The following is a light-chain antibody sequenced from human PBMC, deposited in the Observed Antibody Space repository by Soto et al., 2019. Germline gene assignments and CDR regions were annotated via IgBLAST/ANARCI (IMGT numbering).Light chain of an antibody. CDR3: QQYNSYSWT. CDR2: DAS. V-gene: IGKV1-5*01. CDR1: QRSTSW. Sequence: DIQMPQSPSTLSASVGDRVTITCRASQRSTSWLAWYQQKPGKAPKLLIYDASTLESGVPSRFSGSGSGTEFTLTISSLQPDDFATYYCQQYNSYSWTFGQGTKVDI. J-gene: IGKJ1*01.